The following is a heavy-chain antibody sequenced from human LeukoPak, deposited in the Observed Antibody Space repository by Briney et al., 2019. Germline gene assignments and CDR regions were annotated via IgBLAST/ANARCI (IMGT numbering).Heavy chain of an antibody. CDR3: AGGSTSSFDY. CDR1: GGSISSYY. J-gene: IGHJ4*02. CDR2: IYYSGST. V-gene: IGHV4-59*08. Sequence: SETLSLTCTVSGGSISSYYWSWIRQPPGKGLGWIGYIYYSGSTNYNPSLKSRVTISVDTSKNQFSLKLSSVTAADTAVYYCAGGSTSSFDYWGQGTLVTVSS. D-gene: IGHD2-2*01.